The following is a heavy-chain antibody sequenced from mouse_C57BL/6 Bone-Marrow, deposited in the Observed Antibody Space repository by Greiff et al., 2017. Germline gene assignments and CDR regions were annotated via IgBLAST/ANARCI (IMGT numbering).Heavy chain of an antibody. V-gene: IGHV5-9*01. CDR3: SREVTTVIDTKYFDV. D-gene: IGHD1-1*01. Sequence: EVKLMQSGGDLVKPGASLKLSCAASGFTFSSYTMPWVRQTPEQRLQWVAAISGGGGNTYYPDSVKGRFTLSRDNAKNILYLQISSLRSEDTALYYGSREVTTVIDTKYFDVWGTGTTVTVSS. J-gene: IGHJ1*03. CDR1: GFTFSSYT. CDR2: ISGGGGNT.